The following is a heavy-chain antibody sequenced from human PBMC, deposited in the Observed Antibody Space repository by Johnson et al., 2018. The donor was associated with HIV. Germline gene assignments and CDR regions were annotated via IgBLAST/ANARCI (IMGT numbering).Heavy chain of an antibody. Sequence: EQLVESGGGVVQPGGSLRLSSAASGLTVSSNYMTWVRQGPGKGLEWVSVINSGGGTYYADSVTGRFTISRDNSKNTLYLQMNSLRAEDTAVYYCAKVNGDYKTDAFDIWGQGTMVTVSS. CDR1: GLTVSSNY. V-gene: IGHV3-66*01. D-gene: IGHD4-17*01. J-gene: IGHJ3*02. CDR3: AKVNGDYKTDAFDI. CDR2: INSGGGT.